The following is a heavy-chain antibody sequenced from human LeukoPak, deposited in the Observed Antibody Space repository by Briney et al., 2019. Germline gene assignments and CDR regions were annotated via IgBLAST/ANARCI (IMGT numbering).Heavy chain of an antibody. D-gene: IGHD3-22*01. J-gene: IGHJ4*02. CDR2: IYYSGST. CDR1: GGSISSYY. V-gene: IGHV4-59*01. CDR3: ARRSFGYYSGTY. Sequence: PSETLSLTCTVSGGSISSYYWSWIRQPPGKGLEWIVYIYYSGSTNYNPSLKSRVTISVDTSKNQFSLKLSSVTAADTAVYYCARRSFGYYSGTYWGQGALVTVSS.